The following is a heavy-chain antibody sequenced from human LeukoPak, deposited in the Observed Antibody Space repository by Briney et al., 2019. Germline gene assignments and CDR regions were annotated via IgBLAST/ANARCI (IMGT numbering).Heavy chain of an antibody. CDR2: IYYGGNT. CDR1: GGSISSYY. D-gene: IGHD1-1*01. J-gene: IGHJ4*02. CDR3: ARLTRRSGNYFDY. V-gene: IGHV4-59*01. Sequence: PSETLSLTCTVSGGSISSYYWSWIRQPPGKGLEWIGYIYYGGNTNYNPSLQSRVTISVDTSKSQFSLKLSSVTAADTAVYYCARLTRRSGNYFDYWGQGTLVTVSS.